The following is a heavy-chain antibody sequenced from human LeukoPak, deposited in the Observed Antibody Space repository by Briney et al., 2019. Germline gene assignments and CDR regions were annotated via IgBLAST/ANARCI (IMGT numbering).Heavy chain of an antibody. D-gene: IGHD2-2*01. CDR3: AGPTCLRGAYCSTNF. V-gene: IGHV3-53*04. J-gene: IGHJ4*02. CDR1: GFTVSSNY. CDR2: IYSGGST. Sequence: PGGSLRLSCAASGFTVSSNYMSWVRQAPGKGLEWVSVIYSGGSTYYTDSVKGRFAISRHNSQNTLFLQMNSLRAEDTAVYYCAGPTCLRGAYCSTNFWGQGTLVTVSS.